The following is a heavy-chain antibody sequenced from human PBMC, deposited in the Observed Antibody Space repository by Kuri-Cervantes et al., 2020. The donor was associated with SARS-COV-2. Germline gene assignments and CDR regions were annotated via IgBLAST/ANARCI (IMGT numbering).Heavy chain of an antibody. CDR3: ARETGDNTMYYFDY. Sequence: SCTVSGGSITSNNWWSWVRQPPGKGLEWIGEVSLNGAFNYNPSLKSRVTMSVDTSKNQSSLKLSSVTAADTAVYYCARETGDNTMYYFDYWGQGTLVTVSS. D-gene: IGHD7-27*01. CDR2: VSLNGAF. CDR1: GGSITSNNW. J-gene: IGHJ4*02. V-gene: IGHV4-4*02.